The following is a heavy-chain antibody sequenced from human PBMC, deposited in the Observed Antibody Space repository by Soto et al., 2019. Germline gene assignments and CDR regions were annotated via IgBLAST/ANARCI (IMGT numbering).Heavy chain of an antibody. CDR1: GFTFSSYG. CDR2: ISYDGSNK. V-gene: IGHV3-30*03. D-gene: IGHD3-10*01. CDR3: AGGFSAMDV. J-gene: IGHJ6*02. Sequence: GGSLRLSCAASGFTFSSYGMHWVRQAPGKGLEWVAVISYDGSNKYYADSVKGRFTISRDNSKNTLYLQMNSLRAEDTAVYYCAGGFSAMDVWGQGTTVTVSS.